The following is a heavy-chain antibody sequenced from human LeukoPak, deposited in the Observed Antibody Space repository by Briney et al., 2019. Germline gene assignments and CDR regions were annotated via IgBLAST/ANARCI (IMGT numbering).Heavy chain of an antibody. CDR1: GFTFDDYA. CDR2: ISWNSAYI. D-gene: IGHD3-16*02. Sequence: GGSLRLSCAASGFTFDDYAMHWVRQPPGKGRECVSGISWNSAYIEYADSVKGRFTISRENAKNSLYLQLSSLRADDTAFYYRVQDPTWGAIVGQQLRVEYFEHWGQGTLVAVSS. CDR3: VQDPTWGAIVGQQLRVEYFEH. J-gene: IGHJ1*01. V-gene: IGHV3-9*01.